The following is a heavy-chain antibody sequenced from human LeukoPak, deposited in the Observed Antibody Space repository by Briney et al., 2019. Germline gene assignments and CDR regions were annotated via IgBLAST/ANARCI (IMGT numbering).Heavy chain of an antibody. CDR1: GFTFGSYS. CDR2: ISSSSSTM. D-gene: IGHD1/OR15-1a*01. Sequence: PGGSLRLSCAASGFTFGSYSMNWVRQAPGKGLEWVSYISSSSSTMYYADSVKGRFTISRDVSESSLYLQMNSLRTEDTAVYYCGRIAINANNGMDVWGQGTTVTVSS. CDR3: GRIAINANNGMDV. V-gene: IGHV3-48*01. J-gene: IGHJ6*02.